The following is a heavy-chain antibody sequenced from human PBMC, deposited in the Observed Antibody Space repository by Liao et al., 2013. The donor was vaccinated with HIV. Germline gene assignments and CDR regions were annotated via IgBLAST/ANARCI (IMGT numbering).Heavy chain of an antibody. CDR2: IYTTGNT. J-gene: IGHJ6*03. V-gene: IGHV4-61*02. CDR3: ARRGIMVGSGYYYYYYMDV. CDR1: GGSISSGSYY. Sequence: QVQLQESGPGLVKPSQTLSLTCTVSGGSISSGSYYWSWIRQPAGKGLEWIGRIYTTGNTNYNPSLKSRVTMSVDMSKNQFSLKLSSVTAADTAVYYCARRGIMVGSGYYYYYYMDVWGKGTTVTVSS. D-gene: IGHD3-10*01.